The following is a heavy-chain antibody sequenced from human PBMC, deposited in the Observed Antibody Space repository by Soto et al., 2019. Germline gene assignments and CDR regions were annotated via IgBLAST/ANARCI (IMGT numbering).Heavy chain of an antibody. CDR3: AKDIVPVRGSDYYYYYGMDV. D-gene: IGHD3-10*01. J-gene: IGHJ6*02. CDR1: GFTFSSYA. CDR2: ISGSGGST. V-gene: IGHV3-23*01. Sequence: GGSLRLSCAASGFTFSSYAMSWVRQAPGKGLEWVSAISGSGGSTYYADSVKGRFTISRDNSKNTLYLQMNSLRAEDTAVYYCAKDIVPVRGSDYYYYYGMDVWGQGNTVT.